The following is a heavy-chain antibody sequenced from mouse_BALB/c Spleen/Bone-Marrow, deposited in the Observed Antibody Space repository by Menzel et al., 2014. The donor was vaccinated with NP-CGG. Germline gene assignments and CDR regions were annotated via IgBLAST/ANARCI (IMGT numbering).Heavy chain of an antibody. Sequence: EVQLQRSGAELVKPGASVKLSCTASGFNIKDTYMHWVKQRPEQGLGWIGRVDPANGNTKYDPKFQGKATITADTSSNTAYLQLSSLTSEDTAVYYCARYRLGTYFDYWGQGTTLTVSS. D-gene: IGHD2-14*01. J-gene: IGHJ2*01. CDR3: ARYRLGTYFDY. V-gene: IGHV14-3*02. CDR1: GFNIKDTY. CDR2: VDPANGNT.